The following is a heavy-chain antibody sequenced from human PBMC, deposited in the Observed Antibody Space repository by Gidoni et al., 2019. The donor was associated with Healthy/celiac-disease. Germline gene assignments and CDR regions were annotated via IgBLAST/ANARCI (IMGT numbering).Heavy chain of an antibody. CDR3: ARESIAAPLDY. V-gene: IGHV1-3*01. D-gene: IGHD6-6*01. J-gene: IGHJ4*02. CDR2: INACNGNT. Sequence: QVQLVQSGAAVKNPGASVQVSCKASGYTFTSYAMHWVRQAPGKRLEWMGWINACNGNTKYSQKFQGRVIITRDTSASTAYMELSSLRSEDTAVYYCARESIAAPLDYWGQGTLVTVSS. CDR1: GYTFTSYA.